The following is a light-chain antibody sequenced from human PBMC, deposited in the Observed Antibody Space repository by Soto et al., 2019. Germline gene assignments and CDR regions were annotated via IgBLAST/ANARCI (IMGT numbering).Light chain of an antibody. J-gene: IGLJ2*01. Sequence: NFMLTQPHSVSESPGKTVTISCTRSSGNIASSYFHWYQQRPGSSPTIVIYEDNQRPSGVPDRFSGSIDSSSNSASLTISGLKTEDEADYYCQSYDGSNHVDFGGGTKVTVL. V-gene: IGLV6-57*01. CDR3: QSYDGSNHVD. CDR2: EDN. CDR1: SGNIASSY.